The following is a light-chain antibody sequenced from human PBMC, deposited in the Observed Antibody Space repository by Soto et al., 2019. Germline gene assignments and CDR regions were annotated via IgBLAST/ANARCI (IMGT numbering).Light chain of an antibody. CDR2: NVS. Sequence: QSALTQPASVSGSPGQPITISCTGTNSDIGGYNFVSWYQQRPGEAPKLIIYNVSNRPSGIPNRFSGSKSGNTASLSISGLQAEDEADYYCTSYTSIDGLLYVFGTGTKVTVL. CDR3: TSYTSIDGLLYV. V-gene: IGLV2-14*01. J-gene: IGLJ1*01. CDR1: NSDIGGYNF.